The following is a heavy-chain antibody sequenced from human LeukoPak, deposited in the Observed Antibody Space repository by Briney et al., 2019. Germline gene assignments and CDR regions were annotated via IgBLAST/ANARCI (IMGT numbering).Heavy chain of an antibody. D-gene: IGHD6-13*01. J-gene: IGHJ4*02. V-gene: IGHV3-9*01. CDR2: ISWNSGSI. CDR1: GFTFDDYA. Sequence: PGGSLRLSCAASGFTFDDYAMHWVRQAPGKGLEWVSGISWNSGSIGYADSVKGRFTISRDNAKNSLYLQMNSLRAEDTALYYCAVLAAADYFDYWGQGTLVTVSS. CDR3: AVLAAADYFDY.